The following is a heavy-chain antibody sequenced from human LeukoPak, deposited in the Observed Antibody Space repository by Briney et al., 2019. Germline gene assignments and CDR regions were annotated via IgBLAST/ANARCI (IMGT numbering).Heavy chain of an antibody. CDR1: GGSISSGSYY. J-gene: IGHJ5*02. CDR2: IYTSGST. CDR3: ARYSSYNWFDP. Sequence: PSETLSLTCTVSGGSISSGSYYWSWIRQPAGKGLEWIGRIYTSGSTNYNPSLKSRVTISVDTSKNQFSLKLSSVTAADTAVYYCARYSSYNWFDPWGQGTLVTVSS. V-gene: IGHV4-61*02. D-gene: IGHD6-19*01.